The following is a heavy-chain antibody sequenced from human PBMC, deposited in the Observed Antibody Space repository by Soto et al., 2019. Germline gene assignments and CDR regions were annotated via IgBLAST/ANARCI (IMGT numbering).Heavy chain of an antibody. CDR2: IIPIFGTA. V-gene: IGHV1-69*01. CDR1: GGTFSSYA. J-gene: IGHJ4*02. D-gene: IGHD2-8*02. CDR3: ARDRTAMSGCLDF. Sequence: QVQLVQSGAEVKKPGSSVTVSCKASGGTFSSYAISWVRQAPGQGLEWMGGIIPIFGTANYAQKLQGRVTITADASTSKAYMELSSLRSEDTAVYYCARDRTAMSGCLDFWGQGTLVTVSS.